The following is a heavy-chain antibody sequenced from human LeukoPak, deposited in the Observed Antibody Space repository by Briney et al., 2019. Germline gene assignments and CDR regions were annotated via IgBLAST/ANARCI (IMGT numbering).Heavy chain of an antibody. V-gene: IGHV3-30*02. CDR1: GFTFSSYG. J-gene: IGHJ4*02. Sequence: PGGSLRLSCAASGFTFSSYGMHWVRQAPGKGLEWVAFIRYDGSNKYYADSVKGRFTISRDSSKNTLYLQMNSLRAEDTAVYYCARHYYGSGSLDYWGQGTLVTVSS. CDR2: IRYDGSNK. CDR3: ARHYYGSGSLDY. D-gene: IGHD3-10*01.